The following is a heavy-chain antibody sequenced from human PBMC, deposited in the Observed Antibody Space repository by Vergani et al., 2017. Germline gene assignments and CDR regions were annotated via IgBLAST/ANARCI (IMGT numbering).Heavy chain of an antibody. CDR2: INNDGHT. Sequence: QVQLQQWGAGVVKPSGTLSLTCAIFGESFSSFYWSWIRQPPGKGLEWIGEINNDGHTNYNPSLESRVTVSRDTAKNQFSLNLMSVTAADTAVYYCARQPQEGASGTPSVPTWGQGISVIVSS. CDR1: GESFSSFY. CDR3: ARQPQEGASGTPSVPT. D-gene: IGHD5-12*01. V-gene: IGHV4-34*02. J-gene: IGHJ4*02.